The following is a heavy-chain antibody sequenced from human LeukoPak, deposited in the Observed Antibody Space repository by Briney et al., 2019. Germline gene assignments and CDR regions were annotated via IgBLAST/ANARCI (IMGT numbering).Heavy chain of an antibody. CDR2: ISSSSSTI. Sequence: GGSLRLSCAASGFTFSSYGMHWVRQAPGKGLEWVSYISSSSSTIYYADSVKGRFTISRDNAKNSLYLQMNSLRAEDTAVYYCARARDLNYDILTGYYTSYYYYGMDVWGQGTTVTVSS. CDR3: ARARDLNYDILTGYYTSYYYYGMDV. CDR1: GFTFSSYG. J-gene: IGHJ6*02. V-gene: IGHV3-48*04. D-gene: IGHD3-9*01.